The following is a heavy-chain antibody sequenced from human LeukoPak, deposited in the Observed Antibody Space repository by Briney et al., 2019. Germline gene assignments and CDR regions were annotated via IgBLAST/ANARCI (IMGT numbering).Heavy chain of an antibody. CDR2: VNTVSSYI. CDR3: ARLRRNSDRSDFFYYYDH. J-gene: IGHJ4*02. CDR1: GFTFSDYS. V-gene: IGHV3-21*01. Sequence: GGSLRLSCAASGFTFSDYSMNWVRQAPGKGLEWVASVNTVSSYIYYADSMRGRFTIFRANAKNSLFLQMNSLRAEDTAVYYCARLRRNSDRSDFFYYYDHWGQGTLVTVSS. D-gene: IGHD3-22*01.